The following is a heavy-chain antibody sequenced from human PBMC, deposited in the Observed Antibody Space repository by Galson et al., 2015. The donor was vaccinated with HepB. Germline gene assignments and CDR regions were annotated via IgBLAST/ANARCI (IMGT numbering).Heavy chain of an antibody. D-gene: IGHD5-18*01. CDR2: ISSSSDTI. CDR3: AGDKNSDPNNYGLYFDY. J-gene: IGHJ4*02. Sequence: SLRLSCAASGFTFSSYSMNWVRRAPGKGLEWVSYISSSSDTIYYADSVKGRFTISRGNAKTSLYLQMNSLRDEDTAVYYCAGDKNSDPNNYGLYFDYWGQGTLVTLSS. V-gene: IGHV3-48*02. CDR1: GFTFSSYS.